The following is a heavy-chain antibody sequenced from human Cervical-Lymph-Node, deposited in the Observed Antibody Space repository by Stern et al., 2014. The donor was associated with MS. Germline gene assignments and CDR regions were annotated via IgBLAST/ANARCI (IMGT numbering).Heavy chain of an antibody. CDR3: AHRGGNSRFGY. V-gene: IGHV2-5*02. CDR2: IQWDDDK. J-gene: IGHJ4*02. Sequence: ESGPTQVKPTQTLTLTCTFSGFSLRTRGAAVGWLRQPPGKPLEWLALIQWDDDKRYSPSLKSRLTITKDTSKNQVVLTMTNINPVDTATYYCAHRGGNSRFGYWGQGTLVIVSS. D-gene: IGHD4-23*01. CDR1: GFSLRTRGAA.